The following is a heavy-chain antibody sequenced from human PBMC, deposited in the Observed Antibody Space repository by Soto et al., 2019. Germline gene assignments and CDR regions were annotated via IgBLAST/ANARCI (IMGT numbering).Heavy chain of an antibody. D-gene: IGHD3-22*01. CDR1: GFTVSSNY. CDR2: ISGSGGST. J-gene: IGHJ4*02. Sequence: GGSLRLSCAASGFTVSSNYMSWVRQAPGKGLEWVSAISGSGGSTYYADSVKGRFTISRDNSKNTLYLQMNSLRAEDTAVYYCAKDRERITMIVVVNRADLFDYWGQGTLVTVSS. V-gene: IGHV3-23*01. CDR3: AKDRERITMIVVVNRADLFDY.